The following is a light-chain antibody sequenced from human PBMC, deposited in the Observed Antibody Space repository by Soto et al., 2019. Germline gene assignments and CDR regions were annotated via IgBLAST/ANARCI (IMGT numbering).Light chain of an antibody. CDR2: LNSDGSH. CDR3: QTWGTGSGV. V-gene: IGLV4-69*01. Sequence: QSVLTQSPSVSASLGASVKLTCTLSSGHSTYAIAWHQHQPAKGPRFLMRLNSDGSHTKGDGIPDRFSGSSSGAERYLTISSLQSEDEADYYCQTWGTGSGVFGGGTKLTVL. J-gene: IGLJ3*02. CDR1: SGHSTYA.